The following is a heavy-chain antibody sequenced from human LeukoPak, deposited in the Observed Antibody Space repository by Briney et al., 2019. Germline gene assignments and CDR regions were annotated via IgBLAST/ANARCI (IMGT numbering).Heavy chain of an antibody. Sequence: GGSLRLSCAASGFTFSSYSMNWVRQAPGKGLVWVSRINSDGSSTSYADSVKGRFTISRDNAKNTLYLQMNSLRAEDTAVYYCARVSSGSYFGYYYYYMDVWGKGTTVTVSS. CDR3: ARVSSGSYFGYYYYYMDV. J-gene: IGHJ6*03. CDR2: INSDGSST. V-gene: IGHV3-74*01. CDR1: GFTFSSYS. D-gene: IGHD1-26*01.